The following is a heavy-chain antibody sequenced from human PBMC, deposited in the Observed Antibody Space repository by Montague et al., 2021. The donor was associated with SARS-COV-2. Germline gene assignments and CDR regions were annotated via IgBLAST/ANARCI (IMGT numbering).Heavy chain of an antibody. CDR2: IYWDGDQ. CDR1: GFSFNTDGVG. D-gene: IGHD3-3*01. V-gene: IGHV2-5*02. Sequence: PPLVKPTQTLTLTCVFSGFSFNTDGVGVAWIRRPPGKALEWLALIYWDGDQRYSPSLKTRLTITKDTSKNRVVLTMTNLDPVDTATYYCARRYDFYRAEAFDVWGQGTMLTVSS. J-gene: IGHJ3*01. CDR3: ARRYDFYRAEAFDV.